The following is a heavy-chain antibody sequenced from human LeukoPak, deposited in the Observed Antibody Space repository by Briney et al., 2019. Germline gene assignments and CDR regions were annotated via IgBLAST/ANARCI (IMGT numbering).Heavy chain of an antibody. J-gene: IGHJ3*02. Sequence: PGGSLRLSCAASGFTFSSYGMHWVRQAPGKGLEWVAFIRYDGSNKYYADSVKGRFTISRDNSKNTLYLQMNSLRAEDTAVYYCAKEAIKITMISFDAFDIWGQGTMVTVSS. CDR2: IRYDGSNK. V-gene: IGHV3-30*02. CDR3: AKEAIKITMISFDAFDI. CDR1: GFTFSSYG. D-gene: IGHD3-22*01.